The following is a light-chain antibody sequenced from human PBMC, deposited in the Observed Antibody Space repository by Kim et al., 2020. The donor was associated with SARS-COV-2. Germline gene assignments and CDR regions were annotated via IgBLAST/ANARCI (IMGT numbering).Light chain of an antibody. CDR1: SSDFGAYDY. CDR3: TSHPSNNYL. Sequence: QSVLTQPPSASGSPGQSVTISCSGTSSDFGAYDYVSWYQQHPGKAPKLIIYEVTKRPSGVPDRFSGSKSGSTASLTVSGLQAEDEADYSCTSHPSNNYLFGAGTKVTVL. V-gene: IGLV2-8*01. CDR2: EVT. J-gene: IGLJ1*01.